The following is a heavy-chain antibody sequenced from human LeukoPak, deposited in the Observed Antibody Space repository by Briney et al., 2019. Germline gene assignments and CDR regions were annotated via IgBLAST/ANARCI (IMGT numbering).Heavy chain of an antibody. Sequence: GASVKVSCKASGYTFTGYFIHWVRQAPGQGLGWMGWINPNSGGTNYARKFQGRVTMTRDTSISTAYMDMSSLRSDDTAVYYCARNLWFGESSDAFDMWGQGTMVTVSS. D-gene: IGHD3-10*01. V-gene: IGHV1-2*02. CDR3: ARNLWFGESSDAFDM. J-gene: IGHJ3*02. CDR1: GYTFTGYF. CDR2: INPNSGGT.